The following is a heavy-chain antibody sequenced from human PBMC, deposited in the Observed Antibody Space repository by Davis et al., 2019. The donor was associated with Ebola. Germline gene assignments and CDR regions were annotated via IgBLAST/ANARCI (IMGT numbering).Heavy chain of an antibody. J-gene: IGHJ4*02. CDR1: GYTFTGYY. D-gene: IGHD4-17*01. V-gene: IGHV1-2*02. CDR2: INPNSGGT. CDR3: ARGGDRNFDYGDYHRSFLDY. Sequence: ASVKVSCKASGYTFTGYYMHWVRQAPGQGLEWMGWINPNSGGTNYAQKFQGRVTMTRDTSISTAYMELSRLRSDDTAVYYCARGGDRNFDYGDYHRSFLDYWGQGTLVTVSS.